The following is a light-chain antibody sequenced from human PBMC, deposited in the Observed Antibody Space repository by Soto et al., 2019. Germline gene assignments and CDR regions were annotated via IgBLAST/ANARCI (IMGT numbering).Light chain of an antibody. CDR2: GAS. CDR3: QHYGTTPWT. V-gene: IGKV3-20*01. J-gene: IGKJ1*01. Sequence: ETVLTQSPGTLSLSPGERVTLSCRASQSVCSRCLAWYQQKPGQSPRLHIYGASSRATGIPDRFSGSGSGTDFTLTISRLEPEDFAVYYCQHYGTTPWTFGQGTKVGIK. CDR1: QSVCSRC.